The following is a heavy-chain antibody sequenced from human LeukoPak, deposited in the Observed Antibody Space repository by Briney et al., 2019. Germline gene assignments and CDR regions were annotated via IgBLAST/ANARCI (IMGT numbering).Heavy chain of an antibody. CDR1: GFTFSGSA. CDR3: TRRLYYYDSSGYYVAAFDI. CDR2: IRSKANSYAT. D-gene: IGHD3-22*01. J-gene: IGHJ3*02. Sequence: PGGSLRLSCAASGFTFSGSAMHWVRQASGKGLEWVGRIRSKANSYATAYAASVKGRSTISRDDSKNTAYLQMNSLKTEDTAVYYCTRRLYYYDSSGYYVAAFDIWGQGTMVTVSS. V-gene: IGHV3-73*01.